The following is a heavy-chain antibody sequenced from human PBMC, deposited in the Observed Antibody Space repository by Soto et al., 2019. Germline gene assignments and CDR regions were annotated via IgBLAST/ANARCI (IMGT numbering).Heavy chain of an antibody. CDR3: AKVGSPDYDGSGSYLGGFDP. V-gene: IGHV3-30*18. CDR2: ISYDGSNK. Sequence: QVQLVESGGGVVQPGRSLRLSCAASGLTFSRYGMHWVRQAPGKGLEWGAVISYDGSNKYYADSVKGRFTISRDNSKDTRYLQMNSLRAEDTAVYYWAKVGSPDYDGSGSYLGGFDPWGQGTLVTVSS. CDR1: GLTFSRYG. J-gene: IGHJ5*02. D-gene: IGHD3-10*01.